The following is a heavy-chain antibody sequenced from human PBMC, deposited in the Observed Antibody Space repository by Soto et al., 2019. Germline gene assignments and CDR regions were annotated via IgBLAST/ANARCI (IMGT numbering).Heavy chain of an antibody. J-gene: IGHJ4*02. CDR1: GFTVGNNS. V-gene: IGHV3-53*01. Sequence: EVQLVESGGGLIQPGGSLKLSFAPSGFTVGNNSMSWARQAPGKGLEWVSLFYSTGTTKYADSVKGRFTVSRDNAKNTLYLQMNSLRAEDTAVYYCAKDGRGSGSHYNSFGYWGQGTLVTVSS. CDR2: FYSTGTT. CDR3: AKDGRGSGSHYNSFGY. D-gene: IGHD3-10*01.